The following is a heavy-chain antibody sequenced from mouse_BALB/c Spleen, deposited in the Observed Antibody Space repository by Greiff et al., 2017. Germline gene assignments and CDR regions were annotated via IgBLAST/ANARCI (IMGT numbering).Heavy chain of an antibody. CDR3: ARSYYGNHAKDY. CDR2: IDPSDSYT. J-gene: IGHJ4*01. D-gene: IGHD2-1*01. Sequence: VQLQQPGAELVKPGASVKLSCKASGYTFTSYWMHWVKQRPGQGLEWIGEIDPSDSYTNYNQKFKGKATLTVDKSSSTAYMQLSSLTSEDSAVYYCARSYYGNHAKDYWGQGTSVTGSS. CDR1: GYTFTSYW. V-gene: IGHV1-69*02.